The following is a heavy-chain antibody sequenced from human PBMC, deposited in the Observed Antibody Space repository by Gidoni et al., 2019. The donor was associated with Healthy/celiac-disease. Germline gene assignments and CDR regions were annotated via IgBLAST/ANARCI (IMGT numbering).Heavy chain of an antibody. CDR3: AKDGGALQRDFDY. J-gene: IGHJ4*02. D-gene: IGHD3-16*01. CDR1: GFTFSSYG. CDR2: ISDDGSNK. V-gene: IGHV3-30*18. Sequence: QVQLVESGGGVVQPGRSLRLSCAASGFTFSSYGMQWVRQAPGKGLEWVAVISDDGSNKYYADAVKGRFTSARDNSKNTLYLQMNSLRAEDTAVYYCAKDGGALQRDFDYWGQGTLVTVSS.